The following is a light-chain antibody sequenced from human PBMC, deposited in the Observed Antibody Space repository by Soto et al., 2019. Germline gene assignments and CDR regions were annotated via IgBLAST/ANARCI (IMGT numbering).Light chain of an antibody. V-gene: IGKV3-11*01. Sequence: VLTQSPSTLSSSPGDRVTLSCRASQAVNTRLAWYQHKPGRAPRLLIYLTSNMAAGIPARFSGSGSGTDFTLTISDVEPEDVAVYYCHQHQSWPRTFGQGTKVDIK. CDR2: LTS. CDR3: HQHQSWPRT. J-gene: IGKJ1*01. CDR1: QAVNTR.